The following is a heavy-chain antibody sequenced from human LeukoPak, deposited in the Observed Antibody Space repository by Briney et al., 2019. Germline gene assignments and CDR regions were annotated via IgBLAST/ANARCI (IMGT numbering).Heavy chain of an antibody. J-gene: IGHJ3*02. CDR2: IYYSGST. V-gene: IGHV4-39*07. D-gene: IGHD2-21*02. CDR3: ASGYCGGACQLGGVDM. Sequence: PSETLSLTCTVSGGSISSSSYYWGWIRQSPGKGLEWIVSIYYSGSTHYNPSLKSRVTISLDTSGNQFSLKLSSVTAADTAVYYCASGYCGGACQLGGVDMWGQGTMVTVSS. CDR1: GGSISSSSYY.